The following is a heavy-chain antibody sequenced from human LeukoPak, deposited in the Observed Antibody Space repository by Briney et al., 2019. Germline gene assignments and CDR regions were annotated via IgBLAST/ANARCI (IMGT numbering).Heavy chain of an antibody. V-gene: IGHV3-48*04. CDR3: ARGSYYYDSSGHDAFDI. Sequence: GGSLRLSCAASGFTFSSYAMSWVRQAPGKGLEWVSYISSSSTIYYADSVKGRFTISRDNAKNSLYLQMNSLRAEDTAVYYCARGSYYYDSSGHDAFDIWGQGTMVTVSS. CDR2: ISSSSTI. CDR1: GFTFSSYA. J-gene: IGHJ3*02. D-gene: IGHD3-22*01.